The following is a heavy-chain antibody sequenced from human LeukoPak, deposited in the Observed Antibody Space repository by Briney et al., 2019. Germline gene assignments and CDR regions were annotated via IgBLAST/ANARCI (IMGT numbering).Heavy chain of an antibody. CDR3: TTAYSSGWYLSSLDY. D-gene: IGHD6-19*01. Sequence: PGGSLRLSCAASGFTFSGSAMHWVRQASGKGLEWVGRIRSKANSYATAHAASVKGRFTISRDDSKNTAYLQMNSLKTEDTAVYYCTTAYSSGWYLSSLDYWGHGTLVTVSS. CDR1: GFTFSGSA. CDR2: IRSKANSYAT. V-gene: IGHV3-73*01. J-gene: IGHJ4*01.